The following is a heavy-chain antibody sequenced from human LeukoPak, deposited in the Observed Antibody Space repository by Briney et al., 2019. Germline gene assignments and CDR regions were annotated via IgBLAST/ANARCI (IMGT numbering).Heavy chain of an antibody. D-gene: IGHD1-26*01. CDR3: AKDVGRGDY. CDR2: INTDGSST. V-gene: IGHV3-74*01. Sequence: GGSLRLSCTASGFTFSSYWMHWVRQAPGKGLVWVSRINTDGSSTTYADSVKGRFTISRDNAKDTLYLQMNSLRAEDTAIYYCAKDVGRGDYWGQGTLVTVSS. CDR1: GFTFSSYW. J-gene: IGHJ4*02.